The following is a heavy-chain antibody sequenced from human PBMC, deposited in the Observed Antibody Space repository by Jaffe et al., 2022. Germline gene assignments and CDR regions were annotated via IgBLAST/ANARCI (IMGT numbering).Heavy chain of an antibody. D-gene: IGHD2-2*01. Sequence: QVQLVESGGGVVQPGGSLRLSCAASGFTFSSYGMHWVRQAPGKGLEWVAFIRYDGSNKYYADSVKGRFTISRDNSKNTLYLQMNSLRAEDTAVYYCAKGYCSSTSCLDYWGQGTLVTVSS. CDR3: AKGYCSSTSCLDY. J-gene: IGHJ4*02. V-gene: IGHV3-30*02. CDR2: IRYDGSNK. CDR1: GFTFSSYG.